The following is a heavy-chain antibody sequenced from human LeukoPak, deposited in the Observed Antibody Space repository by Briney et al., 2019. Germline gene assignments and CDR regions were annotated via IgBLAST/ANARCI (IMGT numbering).Heavy chain of an antibody. CDR2: IYYSGST. J-gene: IGHJ6*02. V-gene: IGHV4-31*03. CDR3: ARDYYDSSGYYRVGIYYGMDV. Sequence: SQTLSLTCTVSGGSISSGGYYWSWFRQYPGKGLEWIGYIYYSGSTYYNPSLKSRVTISVDTSKNQFSLKLSSVTAADTAVYYCARDYYDSSGYYRVGIYYGMDVWGQGTTVTVSS. CDR1: GGSISSGGYY. D-gene: IGHD3-22*01.